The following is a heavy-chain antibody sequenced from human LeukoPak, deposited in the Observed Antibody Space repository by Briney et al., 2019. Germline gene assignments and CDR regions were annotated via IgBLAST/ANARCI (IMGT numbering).Heavy chain of an antibody. V-gene: IGHV4-39*01. J-gene: IGHJ4*02. CDR1: GGSISSSSYY. CDR2: IYYSGST. D-gene: IGHD3-22*01. Sequence: PSETLSLTCTVSGGSISSSSYYWGWIRQPPGKGLEWIGSIYYSGSTYYNPSLKSRVTISVDTSKNQFSLKLSSVTAADTAVYYCARQAEYYYDSSGYLPGAFDYWGQGTLVTVSS. CDR3: ARQAEYYYDSSGYLPGAFDY.